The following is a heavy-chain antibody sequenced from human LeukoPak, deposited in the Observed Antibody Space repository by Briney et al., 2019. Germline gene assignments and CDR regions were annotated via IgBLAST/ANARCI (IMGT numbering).Heavy chain of an antibody. J-gene: IGHJ6*03. V-gene: IGHV3-11*01. CDR1: GFTFSDYY. CDR3: ARDRASYDYVWGSYPPFNYYYYMDV. CDR2: ISSSGSTI. D-gene: IGHD3-16*02. Sequence: GGSLRLSCAASGFTFSDYYMSWIRQAPGKGLEWVSYISSSGSTIYYADSVKGRFTISRDNAKNSLYLQMNSLRAEDTAVYYCARDRASYDYVWGSYPPFNYYYYMDVWGKGTTVTISS.